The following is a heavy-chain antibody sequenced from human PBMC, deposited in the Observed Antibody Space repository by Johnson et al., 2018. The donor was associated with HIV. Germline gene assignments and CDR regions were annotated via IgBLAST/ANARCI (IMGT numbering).Heavy chain of an antibody. CDR2: IYSGGST. CDR1: GFTFSSYD. V-gene: IGHV3-66*01. D-gene: IGHD5-24*01. J-gene: IGHJ3*02. Sequence: VQLVESGGGLVQPGGSLRLSCAASGFTFSSYDMHWVRQAPGKGLEWVSVIYSGGSTYYADSVKGRFTISRDNSKNTLYLQMNSLRAEDTAVYYCAREMAATNAWALDIWGQGTMVTVSS. CDR3: AREMAATNAWALDI.